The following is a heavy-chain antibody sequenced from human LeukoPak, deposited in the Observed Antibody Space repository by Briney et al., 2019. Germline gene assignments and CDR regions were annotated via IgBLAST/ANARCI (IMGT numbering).Heavy chain of an antibody. CDR2: INHSGST. V-gene: IGHV4-34*01. J-gene: IGHJ4*02. CDR3: ARRRGYSGYGHFDY. CDR1: GGSFSGYY. Sequence: SETLSLTCAVYGGSFSGYYWSWIRQPPGKGLEWIGEINHSGSTNYNPSLKSRVTISVDTSKSQFSLKLNSVTAADTAVYYCARRRGYSGYGHFDYWGQGTLVTVSS. D-gene: IGHD5-12*01.